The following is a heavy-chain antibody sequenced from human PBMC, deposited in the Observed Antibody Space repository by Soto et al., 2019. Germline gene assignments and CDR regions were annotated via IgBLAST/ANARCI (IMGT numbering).Heavy chain of an antibody. CDR2: IVTYNGNT. D-gene: IGHD6-19*01. J-gene: IGHJ5*02. CDR3: ARGPTSTGWRGKWFDP. CDR1: GYTFTNYG. Sequence: QVQLVQSGAEVKKPGASVKVSCKASGYTFTNYGISWVRQAPGQGLERMGWIVTYNGNTNSAQTLQGRLTMTTDTSTSTAYMELRSLRSDDTAVYYCARGPTSTGWRGKWFDPWGQGTLVTVSS. V-gene: IGHV1-18*01.